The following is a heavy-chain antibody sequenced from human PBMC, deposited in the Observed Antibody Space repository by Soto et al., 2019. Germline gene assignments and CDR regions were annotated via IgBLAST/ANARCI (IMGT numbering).Heavy chain of an antibody. D-gene: IGHD3-3*01. V-gene: IGHV3-7*01. Sequence: EVQLVESGGGLVQPGGSLRLSCAASGLTFSGYGLRWVPKAPGKGLEWVPNIKQDGSEKYYVDSVKGRFTISRDNAKNSLYLQMNSLRAEDTAVYYCARSNQYYDFWSGFYYFDYWGQGTLVTVSS. CDR2: IKQDGSEK. J-gene: IGHJ4*02. CDR1: GLTFSGYG. CDR3: ARSNQYYDFWSGFYYFDY.